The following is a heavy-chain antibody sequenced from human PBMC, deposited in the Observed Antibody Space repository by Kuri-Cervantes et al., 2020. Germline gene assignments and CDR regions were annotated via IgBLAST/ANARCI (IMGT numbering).Heavy chain of an antibody. D-gene: IGHD5-12*01. CDR3: ARARRYSGYDYGRRAEYFQH. V-gene: IGHV4-34*01. CDR1: GGSFSGYY. Sequence: SETLSLTCVVYGGSFSGYYWNWIRQPPGKGLEWIGEINHSGGTNYNPSLKSRVTISLDTSKNQFSLRLGSVTAADTAVYYCARARRYSGYDYGRRAEYFQHWGQGTLVTVSS. CDR2: INHSGGT. J-gene: IGHJ1*01.